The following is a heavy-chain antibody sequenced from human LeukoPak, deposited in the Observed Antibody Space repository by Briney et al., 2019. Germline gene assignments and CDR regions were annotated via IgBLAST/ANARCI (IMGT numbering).Heavy chain of an antibody. CDR2: IYHSGST. CDR1: GYSTTSGYY. Sequence: SETLSLTCAVSGYSTTSGYYWGWIRQPPGKGLEWIGSIYHSGSTYYNPSLKSRVTISVDTSKNQFYLKLSSVTAADTAVYYCARIRYYFDSSGYYWGVYYFDYWGQGTLVTVSS. D-gene: IGHD3-22*01. CDR3: ARIRYYFDSSGYYWGVYYFDY. V-gene: IGHV4-38-2*01. J-gene: IGHJ4*02.